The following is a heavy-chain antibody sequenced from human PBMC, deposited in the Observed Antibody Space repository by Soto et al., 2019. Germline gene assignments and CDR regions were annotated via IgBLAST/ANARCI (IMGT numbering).Heavy chain of an antibody. CDR2: IYYSGST. J-gene: IGHJ4*02. Sequence: TSETLSLTCTVSGGSMSRGDYYWSWIRQPPGKGLEWIGFIYYSGSTNYNPSLKNRVAISVDTSKNQFSLKLSSVTAADTAVYYCARAQSSYYYDSSGPPEFDYWGQGTLVTVSS. V-gene: IGHV4-61*08. D-gene: IGHD3-22*01. CDR3: ARAQSSYYYDSSGPPEFDY. CDR1: GGSMSRGDYY.